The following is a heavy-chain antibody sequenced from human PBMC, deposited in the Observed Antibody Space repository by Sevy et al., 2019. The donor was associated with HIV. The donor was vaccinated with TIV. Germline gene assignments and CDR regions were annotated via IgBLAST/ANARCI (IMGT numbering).Heavy chain of an antibody. CDR1: GYSISSAYS. CDR3: SSFGRLIIINDDTCEI. CDR2: IYHDGST. D-gene: IGHD3-9*01. V-gene: IGHV4-38-2*02. J-gene: IGHJ3*02. Sequence: SETLSLTCTVSGYSISSAYSWGWIRQPPGKGLEWIANIYHDGSTYYNPSLNSRVTISIDTSKNNFSLKLSSVTAADTTVYYCSSFGRLIIINDDTCEIWGQGTMVTVSS.